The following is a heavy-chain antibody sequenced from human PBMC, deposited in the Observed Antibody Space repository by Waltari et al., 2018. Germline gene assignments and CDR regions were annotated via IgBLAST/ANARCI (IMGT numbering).Heavy chain of an antibody. J-gene: IGHJ4*02. D-gene: IGHD1-7*01. V-gene: IGHV3-23*01. Sequence: EGQLLESGGGLVQPGGSPRHSCTGSGFTFSNYARSWVREVPGKGLEWISVISARDVDTYYAASVKGRFTISSDSSKNTLNLRMKSQSLDDMAVYYGSGGIIGTIGSDIWGQGTQVAVAS. CDR2: ISARDVDT. CDR3: SGGIIGTIGSDI. CDR1: GFTFSNYA.